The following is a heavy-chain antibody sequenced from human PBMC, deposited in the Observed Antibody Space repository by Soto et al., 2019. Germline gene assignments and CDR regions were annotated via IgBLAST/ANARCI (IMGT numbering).Heavy chain of an antibody. CDR3: SGPFLTGYSPH. CDR2: ISSSSSYI. CDR1: GFTFSSYS. Sequence: EVQLVESGGGLVKPGGSLRLSCAASGFTFSSYSMNWVRQAPGKGLEWVSSISSSSSYIYYADSVKGRFTISRDNAKNARYLQMNSLRAEDTAVYYCSGPFLTGYSPHWGQGTLVTVSS. D-gene: IGHD3-9*01. J-gene: IGHJ4*02. V-gene: IGHV3-21*01.